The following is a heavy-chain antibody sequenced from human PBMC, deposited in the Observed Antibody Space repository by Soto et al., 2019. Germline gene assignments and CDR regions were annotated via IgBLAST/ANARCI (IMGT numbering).Heavy chain of an antibody. V-gene: IGHV3-21*01. Sequence: EVQLVESGGGLVKPGGSLRLSCAASGFTFSSYSMHWVRQAPGKGLEWVSSISSSSSYIYYADSVKGRFTISRDNAKNSLYLQKNSLRAEDTAVYYCASLGGFEGYYYYYMDVWGKGTTVTVSS. CDR2: ISSSSSYI. CDR3: ASLGGFEGYYYYYMDV. CDR1: GFTFSSYS. J-gene: IGHJ6*03. D-gene: IGHD3-16*01.